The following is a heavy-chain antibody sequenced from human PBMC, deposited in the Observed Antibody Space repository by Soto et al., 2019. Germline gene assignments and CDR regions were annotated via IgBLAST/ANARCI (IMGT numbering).Heavy chain of an antibody. CDR2: ISYDGSNK. CDR3: AKDPTRGFMITFGGVIVIPPHFDY. V-gene: IGHV3-30*18. J-gene: IGHJ4*02. Sequence: GGSLRLSCAASGFTFSSYGMHWVRQAPGKGLEWVAVISYDGSNKYYADSMKGRFTISRDNSKNTLYLQMNSLRAEDTAVYYCAKDPTRGFMITFGGVIVIPPHFDYWGQGTLVTVSS. D-gene: IGHD3-16*02. CDR1: GFTFSSYG.